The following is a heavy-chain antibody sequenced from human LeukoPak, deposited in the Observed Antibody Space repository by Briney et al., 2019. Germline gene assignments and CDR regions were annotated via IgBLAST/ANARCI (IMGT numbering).Heavy chain of an antibody. CDR1: GYSISSCYY. CDR2: IYHSGTT. V-gene: IGHV4-38-2*01. D-gene: IGHD3-22*01. Sequence: PSETLSLTCAVSGYSISSCYYWGWIRQSPKKGQEWIGSIYHSGTTYYNPSLKSRVTISIDTSKNQFSLNLNSVTAADTAVYYCAWKYYYDSSGYFYVDQWGQGILVTVSS. J-gene: IGHJ4*02. CDR3: AWKYYYDSSGYFYVDQ.